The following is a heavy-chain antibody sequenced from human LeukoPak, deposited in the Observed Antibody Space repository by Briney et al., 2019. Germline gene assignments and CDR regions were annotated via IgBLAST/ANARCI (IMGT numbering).Heavy chain of an antibody. V-gene: IGHV4-59*12. CDR3: ARGYSGIVFDY. D-gene: IGHD1-26*01. J-gene: IGHJ4*02. CDR1: GGSFSGYY. CDR2: IYYSGST. Sequence: SETLSLTCAVYGGSFSGYYWSWIRQPPGKGLEWIGYIYYSGSTNYNPSLKSRVTISVDTSKNQFSLKLSSVTAADTAVYYCARGYSGIVFDYWGQGTLVTVSS.